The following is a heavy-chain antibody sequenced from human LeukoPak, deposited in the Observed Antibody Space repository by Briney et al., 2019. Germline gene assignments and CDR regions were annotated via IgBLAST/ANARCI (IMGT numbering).Heavy chain of an antibody. V-gene: IGHV4-34*01. CDR1: GGSFSGYY. CDR3: ASSMVRGGRSPNWFDP. Sequence: PSETLSLTCAVSGGSFSGYYWSWIRQPPGKGLEWIGEINHSGSTNYNPSLKSRVTISVDTSKNQYSLKLSSVTAADTAVYYCASSMVRGGRSPNWFDPWGQGTLVTVSS. CDR2: INHSGST. J-gene: IGHJ5*02. D-gene: IGHD3-10*01.